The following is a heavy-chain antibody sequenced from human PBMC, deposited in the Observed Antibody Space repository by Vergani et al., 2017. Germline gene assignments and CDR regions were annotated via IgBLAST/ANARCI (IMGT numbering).Heavy chain of an antibody. CDR2: ISSSGSTI. CDR1: GFTFSSYE. CDR3: ARDGYSGYDLAY. D-gene: IGHD5-12*01. V-gene: IGHV3-48*03. J-gene: IGHJ4*02. Sequence: EVQLVESGGGLVQPGGSLRLSCAASGFTFSSYEMNWVRQAPGKGLEWVSYISSSGSTIYYADSVKGRFTISRDNAKNSLYLQMNSLRAEVTAVYYCARDGYSGYDLAYWGQGTLVTVSS.